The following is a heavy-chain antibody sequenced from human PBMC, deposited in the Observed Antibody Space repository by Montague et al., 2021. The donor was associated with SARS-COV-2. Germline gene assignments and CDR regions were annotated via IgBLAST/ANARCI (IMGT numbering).Heavy chain of an antibody. Sequence: SLRLSCAASGFTFSSYGMHWVRQAPGKGLEWVAVIWYDGSNKYYADSVKGRFTISRDNSKNTLYLQMSSLRAEDTAVYYCAKGGVVVVAATDLDYWGQGTLVTVSS. V-gene: IGHV3-33*06. CDR3: AKGGVVVVAATDLDY. J-gene: IGHJ4*02. CDR2: IWYDGSNK. D-gene: IGHD2-15*01. CDR1: GFTFSSYG.